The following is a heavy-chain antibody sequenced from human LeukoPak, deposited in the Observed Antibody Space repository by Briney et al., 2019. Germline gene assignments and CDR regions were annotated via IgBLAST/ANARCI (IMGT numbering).Heavy chain of an antibody. J-gene: IGHJ3*02. V-gene: IGHV3-30*02. CDR3: AKDFQDAFDI. CDR2: IRYDGSNK. Sequence: QSGGSLRLSCAAAGFTFSSYGMHWVRQAPGKGLEWVAFIRYDGSNKYYADSVKGRFTISRDNSKNTLYLQMNSLRAEDTAVYYCAKDFQDAFDIWGQGTMVTVSS. CDR1: GFTFSSYG.